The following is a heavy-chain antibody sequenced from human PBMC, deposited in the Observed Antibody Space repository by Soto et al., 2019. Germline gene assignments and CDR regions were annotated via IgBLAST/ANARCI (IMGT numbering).Heavy chain of an antibody. D-gene: IGHD5-12*01. J-gene: IGHJ6*02. CDR2: ISSSSSYI. Sequence: GGSLRLSCTASGFTFSAYAMSWVRQTPGKGLEWVSSISSSSSYIYYADSVKGRFTISRDNAKNSLYLQMNSLRAEDTAVYYCAREMAYYYYGMDVWGQGTTVTVSS. CDR3: AREMAYYYYGMDV. V-gene: IGHV3-21*01. CDR1: GFTFSAYA.